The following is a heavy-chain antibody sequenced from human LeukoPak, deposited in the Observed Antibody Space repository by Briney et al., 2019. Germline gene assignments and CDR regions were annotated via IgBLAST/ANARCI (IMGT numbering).Heavy chain of an antibody. J-gene: IGHJ4*02. D-gene: IGHD1-7*01. CDR3: AHSPEDWNYGDYFDY. CDR2: IYWNDDK. CDR1: GFSLSTSGVG. Sequence: SGPTLVKPPQTLTLTCTFSGFSLSTSGVGVGWIRQPPGKALEWLALIYWNDDKRYSPSLKSRLTIPKDTSKNQVVLTMTNMDPVDTATYYCAHSPEDWNYGDYFDYWGQGTLVTVSS. V-gene: IGHV2-5*01.